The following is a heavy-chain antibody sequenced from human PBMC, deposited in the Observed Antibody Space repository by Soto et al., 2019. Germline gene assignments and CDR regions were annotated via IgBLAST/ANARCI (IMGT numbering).Heavy chain of an antibody. J-gene: IGHJ4*02. D-gene: IGHD1-1*01. V-gene: IGHV1-18*01. CDR3: ARGRYGDY. CDR2: ISAHNGNT. CDR1: GYTFTSYG. Sequence: QVHLVQSGAEVKKPGASVKVSCKGSGYTFTSYGITWVRQAPGQGLEWMGWISAHNGNTNYAQKPQGRVTVTRDTSPSTAYMELRSLRSDVTAVYYCARGRYGDYWGQGALVTVSS.